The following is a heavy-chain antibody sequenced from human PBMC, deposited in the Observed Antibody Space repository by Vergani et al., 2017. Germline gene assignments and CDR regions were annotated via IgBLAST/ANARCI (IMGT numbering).Heavy chain of an antibody. CDR1: GFTFSSYW. V-gene: IGHV3-74*01. Sequence: VQLVESGGGVVQPGRSLRLSCAASGFTFSSYWMHWVRQAPGKGLVWVSRINSDGSSTSYADSVKGRFTISRDNAKNTLYLQMNSLRAEDTAVYYCARDYYDSSGYAASFDYWGQGTLVTVSS. J-gene: IGHJ4*02. CDR2: INSDGSST. CDR3: ARDYYDSSGYAASFDY. D-gene: IGHD3-22*01.